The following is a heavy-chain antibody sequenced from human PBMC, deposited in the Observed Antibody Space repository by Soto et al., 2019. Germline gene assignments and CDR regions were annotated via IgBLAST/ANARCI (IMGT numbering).Heavy chain of an antibody. V-gene: IGHV5-51*01. J-gene: IGHJ4*02. D-gene: IGHD4-17*01. Sequence: GESLKISCKGSGYSFTSYWIGWVRQMPGKGLEWMGIIYPGDSDTRYSPSFQGQVTISADKSISTAYLQWSSLKASDTAMYYCARSHLPATLTSIGAFDYWAQGTLVPVSS. CDR2: IYPGDSDT. CDR3: ARSHLPATLTSIGAFDY. CDR1: GYSFTSYW.